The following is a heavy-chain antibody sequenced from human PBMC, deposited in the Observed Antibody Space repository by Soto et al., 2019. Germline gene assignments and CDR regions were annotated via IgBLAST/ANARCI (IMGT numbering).Heavy chain of an antibody. D-gene: IGHD1-7*01. CDR1: GFNFDNYG. V-gene: IGHV3-30*18. CDR3: AKDRVGGTFYTPLGF. J-gene: IGHJ4*02. CDR2: ITYDGSNK. Sequence: PGGSLRLSCQASGFNFDNYGMHWVRQAPGKGLEWVAVITYDGSNKYYADSVKGRFTISRDNSKNTLSPHLNTLEPEDTAVYHCAKDRVGGTFYTPLGFWGQGTLVTVSS.